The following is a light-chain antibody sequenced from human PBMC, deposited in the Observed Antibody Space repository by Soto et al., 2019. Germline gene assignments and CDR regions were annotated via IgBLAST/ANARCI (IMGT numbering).Light chain of an antibody. CDR1: QGISSY. CDR2: AAS. J-gene: IGKJ1*01. V-gene: IGKV1-8*01. CDR3: QQYYSYPRGT. Sequence: AIRMTQSPSSFSASTGDRVTITCRASQGISSYLAWYQQKPGKAPKLLIYAASTLQSGVPSRFSGNGSGTDFTLTISCLQSEDFATYYCQQYYSYPRGTFGQGTKVEIK.